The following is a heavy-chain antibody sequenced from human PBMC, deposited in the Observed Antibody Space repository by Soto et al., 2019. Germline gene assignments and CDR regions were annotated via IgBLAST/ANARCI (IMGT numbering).Heavy chain of an antibody. CDR3: ARVKLGSYDWFDP. V-gene: IGHV3-74*01. CDR2: INPDGSRT. Sequence: EVQLVESGGGLVQPGGSLRLSCAASGFTFNNYWMHWVRQAPGKGLMWVSRINPDGSRTTYADSVKGRFAISRDNAKNTLYLKMTSLRADDTAVYYCARVKLGSYDWFDPWGQGTLVTVSS. CDR1: GFTFNNYW. J-gene: IGHJ5*02. D-gene: IGHD3-16*01.